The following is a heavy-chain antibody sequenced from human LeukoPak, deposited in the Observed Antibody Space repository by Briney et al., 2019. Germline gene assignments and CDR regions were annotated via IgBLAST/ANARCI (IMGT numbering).Heavy chain of an antibody. CDR3: AGQHYDSSGLDY. J-gene: IGHJ4*02. CDR1: GGSISSYY. CDR2: IYYSGST. D-gene: IGHD3-22*01. Sequence: PSETLSLTCTVSGGSISSYYWSWIRQPPGKGLEWIGYIYYSGSTNYNPSPKSRVTISVDTSKNQFSLKLTSVTAADTAVYYCAGQHYDSSGLDYWGQGTLVTVSS. V-gene: IGHV4-59*03.